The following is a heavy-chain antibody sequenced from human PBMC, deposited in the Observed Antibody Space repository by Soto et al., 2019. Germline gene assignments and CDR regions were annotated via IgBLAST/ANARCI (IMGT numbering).Heavy chain of an antibody. D-gene: IGHD6-19*01. Sequence: QVQLQESGPGLVKHSETLSLTCTVSGGSISSYYWSWIRQPPGKGLEWIGYIYYSGSTNYNPSLKSRVTISVDTSKNQFSLKLSSVTAADTAVYYCARVSWVAVAGTWWFDPWGQGTLVTVSS. CDR2: IYYSGST. V-gene: IGHV4-59*01. CDR1: GGSISSYY. J-gene: IGHJ5*02. CDR3: ARVSWVAVAGTWWFDP.